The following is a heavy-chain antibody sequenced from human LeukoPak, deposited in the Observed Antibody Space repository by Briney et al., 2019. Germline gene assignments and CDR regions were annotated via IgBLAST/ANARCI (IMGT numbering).Heavy chain of an antibody. CDR2: IYYSGST. CDR1: GGSISSGGYS. CDR3: ASSSWDERNFQH. Sequence: PSQTLSLTCAVSGGSISSGGYSWSWIRQPPGKGLEWIGSIYYSGSTYYNPSLKSRVTISVDTSKNQFSLKLSSVTAADTAVYYCASSSWDERNFQHWGQGTLVTVSS. V-gene: IGHV4-30-2*03. D-gene: IGHD6-13*01. J-gene: IGHJ1*01.